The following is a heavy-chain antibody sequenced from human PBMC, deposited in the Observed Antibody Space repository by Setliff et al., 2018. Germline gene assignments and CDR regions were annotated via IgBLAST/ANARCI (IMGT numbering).Heavy chain of an antibody. D-gene: IGHD3-22*01. CDR1: GFSISSGYY. J-gene: IGHJ5*02. CDR3: ARAHTWSLTNDNSGYPGWFDP. CDR2: IHHSGKA. V-gene: IGHV4-38-2*01. Sequence: SETLSLTCAVSGFSISSGYYWGWIRQPPGKGLEWIVNIHHSGKAYYNPSLKSRVTMSVDTSKNHVSLKLSSVTAADTAVYYCARAHTWSLTNDNSGYPGWFDPWGQGTRVTVSS.